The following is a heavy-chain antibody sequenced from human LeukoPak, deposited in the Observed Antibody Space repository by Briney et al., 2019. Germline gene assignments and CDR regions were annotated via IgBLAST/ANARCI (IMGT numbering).Heavy chain of an antibody. CDR3: AKNGLITIFGLDDFYYYGMDV. Sequence: GASVKVSCKVSGYTLTELSMHWVRQAPGKGLEWMGGFDPEDGETIYAQKFQGRVTMTEDTSTDTAYMELSSLRSEDTAVYYCAKNGLITIFGLDDFYYYGMDVWGQGTTVTVSS. V-gene: IGHV1-24*01. D-gene: IGHD3-3*01. CDR2: FDPEDGET. CDR1: GYTLTELS. J-gene: IGHJ6*02.